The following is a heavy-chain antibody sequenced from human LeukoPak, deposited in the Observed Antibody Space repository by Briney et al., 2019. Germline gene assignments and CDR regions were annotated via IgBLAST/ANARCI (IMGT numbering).Heavy chain of an antibody. D-gene: IGHD3-10*01. CDR3: TTDLGTYYHGSQRLIPIDY. Sequence: WIRQPPGKRLEWIGRIKSKTDGETTNYAEPVRGRFTISRDDSKSAVYLQMNSLKIEDTAVYYCTTDLGTYYHGSQRLIPIDYWGQGTLVAVSS. CDR2: IKSKTDGETT. J-gene: IGHJ4*02. V-gene: IGHV3-15*01.